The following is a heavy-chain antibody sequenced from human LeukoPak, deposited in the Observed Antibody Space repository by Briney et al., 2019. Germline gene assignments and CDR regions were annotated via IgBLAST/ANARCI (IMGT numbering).Heavy chain of an antibody. V-gene: IGHV3-7*01. CDR2: INPHASGK. J-gene: IGHJ4*02. Sequence: LQLLANINPHASGKYSVDSVKARFTISRDNAKKSLYLQMNSLRAEDTAVYYCASKQGDYWGQGTLVTVSS. CDR3: ASKQGDY.